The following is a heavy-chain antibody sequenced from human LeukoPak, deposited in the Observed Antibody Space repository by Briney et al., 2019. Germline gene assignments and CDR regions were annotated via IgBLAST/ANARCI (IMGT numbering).Heavy chain of an antibody. Sequence: GGSLRLSCAASGFTFDDYGMSWVRQAPGKGLEWVSGINWNGGSTGYADSVKGRFTISRDNSKNTLYLQMNSLRAEDTAVYYCAKADMIVVVTLEYWGQGTLVTVSS. V-gene: IGHV3-20*04. CDR1: GFTFDDYG. CDR2: INWNGGST. D-gene: IGHD3-22*01. J-gene: IGHJ4*02. CDR3: AKADMIVVVTLEY.